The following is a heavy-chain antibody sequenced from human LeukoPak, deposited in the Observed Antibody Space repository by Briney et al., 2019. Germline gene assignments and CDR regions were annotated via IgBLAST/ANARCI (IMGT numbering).Heavy chain of an antibody. CDR3: AKVGDYYYYYMDV. CDR1: GFTFSSYA. V-gene: IGHV3-23*01. Sequence: GGSLRLSCAASGFTFSSYAMSWVRQAPGKGLEWVSAISGSGGSTHYADSVKGRFTISRDNSKNTLYLQMNSLRAEDTAVYYCAKVGDYYYYYMDVWGKGTTVTVSS. CDR2: ISGSGGST. J-gene: IGHJ6*03. D-gene: IGHD3-10*01.